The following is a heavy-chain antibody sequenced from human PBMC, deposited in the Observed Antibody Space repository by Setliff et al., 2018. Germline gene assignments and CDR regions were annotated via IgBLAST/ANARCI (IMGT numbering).Heavy chain of an antibody. V-gene: IGHV3-73*01. CDR1: GFTFSGSA. CDR3: LLPCTSGWYNWFDP. J-gene: IGHJ5*02. Sequence: LSLSCVASGFTFSGSAIHWVRQASGKGLEWIGQIGGKPDNYATKYGASAKGRFIISRDDSKKTAYLQMSSLEAEDTAMYYCLLPCTSGWYNWFDPWGQGTLVTVSS. CDR2: IGGKPDNYAT. D-gene: IGHD6-19*01.